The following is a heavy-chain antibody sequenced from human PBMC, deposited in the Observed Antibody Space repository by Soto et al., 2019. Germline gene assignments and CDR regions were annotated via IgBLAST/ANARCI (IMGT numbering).Heavy chain of an antibody. CDR2: ISHSGLR. CDR3: ATSNTTCPGCYS. D-gene: IGHD2-2*01. V-gene: IGHV4-59*01. Sequence: SETLCVTSIVAGVSIVSGCGTWIRQSPGKGLEWIGYISHSGLRHYRASLQSRLTMSVETSKNQFSLNLTSVTAADTAIYYCATSNTTCPGCYSWGQGTLVTVSS. J-gene: IGHJ5*02. CDR1: GVSIVSGC.